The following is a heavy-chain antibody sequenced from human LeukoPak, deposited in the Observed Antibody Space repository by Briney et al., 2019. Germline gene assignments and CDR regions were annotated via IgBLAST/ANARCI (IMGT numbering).Heavy chain of an antibody. CDR2: IIPMFGIA. CDR1: GGTFSRYA. V-gene: IGHV1-69*01. J-gene: IGHJ4*02. CDR3: ARDRPYTGGWRGFDY. Sequence: SVKVSCKASGGTFSRYAISWVRQAPGQGLEWMGGIIPMFGIANYAQKFQGRVTTTADESTSTAYMELSSLRSEDTAVYYCARDRPYTGGWRGFDYWGQGTLVTVSS. D-gene: IGHD6-19*01.